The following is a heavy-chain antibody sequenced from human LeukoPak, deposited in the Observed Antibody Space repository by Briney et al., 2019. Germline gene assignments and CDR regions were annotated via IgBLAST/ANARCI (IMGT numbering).Heavy chain of an antibody. V-gene: IGHV4-59*08. D-gene: IGHD1-26*01. J-gene: IGHJ3*02. CDR2: IYYSGST. CDR3: ARHQWVPAFDI. Sequence: PSETLSLTCTVSGDSISGFYWNWIRQPPGRGLEWIGYIYYSGSTNYNPSLKSRVTISVDTSKNQFSLKLSSVTAADTAVYYCARHQWVPAFDIWGQGTMATVSS. CDR1: GDSISGFY.